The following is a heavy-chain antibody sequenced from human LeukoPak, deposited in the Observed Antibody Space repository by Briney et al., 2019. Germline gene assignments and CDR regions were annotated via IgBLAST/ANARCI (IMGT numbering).Heavy chain of an antibody. V-gene: IGHV1-69*02. D-gene: IGHD3-16*01. CDR3: ASQAGGTQFDY. Sequence: SVKVSCKPSGGTFSSYTISWVRQAPGQGLEWMGRIIPILGIANYAQKFQGRVTITADKSTSTAYMELSSLRSEDTAVYYCASQAGGTQFDYWGQGTLVTVSS. J-gene: IGHJ4*02. CDR1: GGTFSSYT. CDR2: IIPILGIA.